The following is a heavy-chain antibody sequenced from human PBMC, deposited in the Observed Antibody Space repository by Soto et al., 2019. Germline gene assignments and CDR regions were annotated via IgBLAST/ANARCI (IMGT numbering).Heavy chain of an antibody. Sequence: SEPHSTTCPDSGDSISSNDWCWLRQPRGKGQDLIGKIYYSGSTNSDPSFKSRVTISVDKSKNQFSLKLSSVAAADTAVYYCARGGWLGGWFDPWGQGILVTVS. V-gene: IGHV4-59*01. CDR1: GDSISSND. CDR3: ARGGWLGGWFDP. J-gene: IGHJ5*02. CDR2: IYYSGST. D-gene: IGHD3-9*01.